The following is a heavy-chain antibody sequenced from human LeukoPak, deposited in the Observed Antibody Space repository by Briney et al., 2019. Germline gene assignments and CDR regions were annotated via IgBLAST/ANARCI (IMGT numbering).Heavy chain of an antibody. CDR1: GGSFSGYY. CDR2: INHSGST. J-gene: IGHJ5*02. Sequence: PSETLSLTCAVYGGSFSGYYWSWIRQPPGKGLEWIGEINHSGSTNYNPSLKSRVTISVDTPKNQFSLKLSSVTAADTAVYYCARDYRSRYYYDSSGYYCWFDPWGQGTLVTVSS. V-gene: IGHV4-34*01. D-gene: IGHD3-22*01. CDR3: ARDYRSRYYYDSSGYYCWFDP.